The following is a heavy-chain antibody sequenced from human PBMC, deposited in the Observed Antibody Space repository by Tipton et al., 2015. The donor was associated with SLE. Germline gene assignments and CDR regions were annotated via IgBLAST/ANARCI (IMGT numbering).Heavy chain of an antibody. CDR3: ARWGRSSGWYGY. V-gene: IGHV4-34*01. CDR1: GGSFSGYY. Sequence: TLSLTCAVYGGSFSGYYWSWIRQPPGKGLEWIGEINHSGSTNYNPSPQSRVTISVDTSKNQFSLKLSSVTAADTAVYYCARWGRSSGWYGYWGQGTLVTVSS. D-gene: IGHD6-19*01. CDR2: INHSGST. J-gene: IGHJ4*02.